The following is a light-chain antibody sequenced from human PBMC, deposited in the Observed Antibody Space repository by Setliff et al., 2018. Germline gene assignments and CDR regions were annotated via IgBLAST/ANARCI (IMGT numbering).Light chain of an antibody. Sequence: QSALAQPASVSGSPGQSITISCSGTSSDVGSYDLVSWYQQHPGKAPKLIIYAVSDRPSGVSNRFSGSKSGNTASPTISGLQTEDEADYYCNAYTSATTYVFGTGTKGTVL. CDR3: NAYTSATTYV. CDR1: SSDVGSYDL. J-gene: IGLJ1*01. V-gene: IGLV2-14*03. CDR2: AVS.